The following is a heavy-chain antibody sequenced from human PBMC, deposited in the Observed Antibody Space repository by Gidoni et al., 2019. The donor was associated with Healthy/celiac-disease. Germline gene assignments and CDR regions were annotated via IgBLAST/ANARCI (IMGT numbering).Heavy chain of an antibody. CDR1: GGSISSINW. V-gene: IGHV4-4*02. J-gene: IGHJ6*02. CDR2: IYHSGST. Sequence: QVQLQESGPGLVKPSGTLSLTCAVSGGSISSINWWSWVRQPPGKGLEWIGEIYHSGSTNYNPSLKSRVTISVDKSKNQFSLKLSSVTAADTAVYYCARIYAGNSDIYYYGMDVWGQGTTVTVSS. D-gene: IGHD1-7*01. CDR3: ARIYAGNSDIYYYGMDV.